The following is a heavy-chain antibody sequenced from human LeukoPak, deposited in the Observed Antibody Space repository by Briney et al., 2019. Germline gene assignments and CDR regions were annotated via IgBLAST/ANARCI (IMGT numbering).Heavy chain of an antibody. V-gene: IGHV4-4*07. CDR2: IYVSGST. CDR1: GASISSYY. D-gene: IGHD3-22*01. Sequence: TSETLSLTCTVSGASISSYYWSWIRQPAGKGLEWIGRIYVSGSTTYNPSLESRVTMSLDTSKNQISLKVSSVTAADTAVYYCARDRGIVVVITPNWFDPWGQGTLVTVSS. J-gene: IGHJ5*02. CDR3: ARDRGIVVVITPNWFDP.